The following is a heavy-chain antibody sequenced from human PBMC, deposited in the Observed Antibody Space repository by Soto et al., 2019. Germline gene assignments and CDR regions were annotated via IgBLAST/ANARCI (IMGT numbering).Heavy chain of an antibody. CDR3: ARGSLKRRYYDSSGYCGFDY. Sequence: SETLSLTCAVYGGSFSGYYWSWIRQPPGKGLEWIGEINHSGSTNYNPSLKSRVTISVDTSKNQFSLKLSSVTAADTAVYYCARGSLKRRYYDSSGYCGFDYWGQGTLVTVSS. V-gene: IGHV4-34*01. J-gene: IGHJ4*02. D-gene: IGHD3-22*01. CDR2: INHSGST. CDR1: GGSFSGYY.